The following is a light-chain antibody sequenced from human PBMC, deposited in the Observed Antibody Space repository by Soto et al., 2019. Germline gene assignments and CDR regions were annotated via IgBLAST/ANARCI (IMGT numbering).Light chain of an antibody. CDR1: QTVSSY. CDR2: DVS. Sequence: ELVLTQSPATLSLSPGESATLSCRASQTVSSYLAWYQQKPGQAPRLLIYDVSIRATDIPARFSGSGSGTDFTLTISSLEPEDLAMYYCQHRSNWPLTFGGGTKVEIK. V-gene: IGKV3-11*01. J-gene: IGKJ4*01. CDR3: QHRSNWPLT.